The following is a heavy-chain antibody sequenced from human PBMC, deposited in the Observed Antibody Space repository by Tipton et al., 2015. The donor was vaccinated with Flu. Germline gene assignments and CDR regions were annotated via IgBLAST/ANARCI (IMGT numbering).Heavy chain of an antibody. V-gene: IGHV4-34*01. J-gene: IGHJ4*02. CDR3: ARGSGYSTPYFDS. CDR2: INHSGTT. D-gene: IGHD5-12*01. CDR1: GGSFSGYY. Sequence: TLSLTCAVYGGSFSGYYWSWIRQPPGKGLEWIGEINHSGTTNYNPSLKSRVTISVDTSKNQFSLRLDSVTAADTAVYYCARGSGYSTPYFDSWGRGTLVTVSS.